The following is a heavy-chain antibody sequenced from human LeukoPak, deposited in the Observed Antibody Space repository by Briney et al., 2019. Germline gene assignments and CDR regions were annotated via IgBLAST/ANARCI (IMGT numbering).Heavy chain of an antibody. V-gene: IGHV3-9*01. J-gene: IGHJ4*02. D-gene: IGHD6-19*01. CDR1: GFTFGGYA. CDR2: INWNSGSI. Sequence: TGRSLSLSCAASGFTFGGYAMHWVRQAPGKGLEWVSSINWNSGSIGYADSVKGRFTISRDNPKNSLYLQMNSLSAEDTAFYYCAKDSSGSGWSKGPDYWGQGTLVSVSS. CDR3: AKDSSGSGWSKGPDY.